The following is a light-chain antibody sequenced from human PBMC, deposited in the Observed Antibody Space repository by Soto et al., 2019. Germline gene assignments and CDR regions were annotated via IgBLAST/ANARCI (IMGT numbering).Light chain of an antibody. CDR3: QQYGSSPRT. Sequence: EIVLTQSPGTLSLSPGERATLSCRASQSVSSSYLAWYQQKPSQAPRLLIYGASSRATGIPDRFSGSGSGTDFTLTISRLEPEDFAVYYCQQYGSSPRTFGGGTKVEIK. CDR1: QSVSSSY. J-gene: IGKJ4*01. CDR2: GAS. V-gene: IGKV3-20*01.